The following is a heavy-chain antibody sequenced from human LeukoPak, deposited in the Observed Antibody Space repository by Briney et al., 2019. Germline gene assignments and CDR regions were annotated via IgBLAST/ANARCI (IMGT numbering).Heavy chain of an antibody. J-gene: IGHJ4*02. Sequence: PGGSPRLSCAASGFTVSSNYMSWVRQAPGKGLEWVSVFYSSISTYYADSVKGRFTISRDNSKNTLYLQMNSLRADDTAIYYCAKNSRPVAGRPNFDFWGQGTLVTVSS. D-gene: IGHD6-19*01. V-gene: IGHV3-53*01. CDR1: GFTVSSNY. CDR3: AKNSRPVAGRPNFDF. CDR2: FYSSIST.